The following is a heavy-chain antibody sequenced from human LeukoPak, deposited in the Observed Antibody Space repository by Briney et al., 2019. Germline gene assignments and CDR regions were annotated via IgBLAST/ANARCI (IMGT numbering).Heavy chain of an antibody. Sequence: GGSLRLSCAASGFTFSSYWMSWVRQAPGKGLEWVANIKQDGSEKYYVDSVKGRFTISRENAKNSLYLQMNSLRAEDTAVYYCARAGVRWPDAFDIWGQGTMVTVSS. D-gene: IGHD4-23*01. J-gene: IGHJ3*02. CDR2: IKQDGSEK. V-gene: IGHV3-7*01. CDR3: ARAGVRWPDAFDI. CDR1: GFTFSSYW.